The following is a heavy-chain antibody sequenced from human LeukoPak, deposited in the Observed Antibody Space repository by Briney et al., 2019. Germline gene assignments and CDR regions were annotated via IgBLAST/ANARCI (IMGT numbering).Heavy chain of an antibody. CDR2: IYYSGST. J-gene: IGHJ3*02. CDR1: GGSISSYY. D-gene: IGHD3-10*01. Sequence: PSETLSLTCTVSGGSISSYYWSWIRQPPGKGLEWIGYIYYSGSTNYNPSLKGRVTISVDTSKNQFSLKLSSVTAADTAVYYCARTPLWFGREDAFDIWGQGTMVTVSS. V-gene: IGHV4-59*01. CDR3: ARTPLWFGREDAFDI.